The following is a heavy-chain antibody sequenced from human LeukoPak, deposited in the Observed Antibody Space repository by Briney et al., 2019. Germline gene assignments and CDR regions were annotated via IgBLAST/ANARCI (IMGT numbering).Heavy chain of an antibody. CDR1: GFTFSSYS. Sequence: PGGSLRLSCAASGFTFSSYSMNWVRQAPGKGLEWVSSISSSSSYIYYADSVKGRFTISRDNAKNSLYLQMNSLRAEDTAVYYCAREGEYYDFWSGLDYWGQGTLVTVSS. CDR3: AREGEYYDFWSGLDY. D-gene: IGHD3-3*01. J-gene: IGHJ4*02. CDR2: ISSSSSYI. V-gene: IGHV3-21*01.